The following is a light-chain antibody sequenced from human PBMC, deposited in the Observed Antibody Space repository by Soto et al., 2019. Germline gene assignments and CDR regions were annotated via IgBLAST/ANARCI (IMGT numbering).Light chain of an antibody. CDR3: TSWTTSTTMI. Sequence: QSALTQPASVSGSPGQSITISCTGTRSDIGAYNFVSWYQQHPGEVPKLILYDVNVRPSGVSNRFSGSKSGNTASLTISGLQAEDGADYYCTSWTTSTTMIFGGGTQLTVL. CDR1: RSDIGAYNF. V-gene: IGLV2-14*03. J-gene: IGLJ2*01. CDR2: DVN.